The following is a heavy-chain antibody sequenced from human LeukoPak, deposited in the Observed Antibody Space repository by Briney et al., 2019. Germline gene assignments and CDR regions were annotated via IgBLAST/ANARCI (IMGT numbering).Heavy chain of an antibody. CDR2: FDPEDGET. Sequence: GASPKVSRKVSGYTLSVSSMHWVPGAPGKGREWMGGFDPEDGETIYAQKFQGRVTMTEETSTDTAYMELSGLRSEDTAVYYCATWGYGSGGNCYPYDLDYWGQGTLATV. V-gene: IGHV1-24*01. J-gene: IGHJ4*02. CDR1: GYTLSVSS. CDR3: ATWGYGSGGNCYPYDLDY. D-gene: IGHD2-15*01.